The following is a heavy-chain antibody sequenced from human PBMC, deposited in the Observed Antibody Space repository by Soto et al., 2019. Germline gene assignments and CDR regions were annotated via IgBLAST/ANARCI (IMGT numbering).Heavy chain of an antibody. J-gene: IGHJ4*02. CDR3: AKEGSDVIVATSPNGDFDY. CDR1: GYTFIGYY. Sequence: ASVKVSCKASGYTFIGYYMHWVRQAPGQGLEWMGWINPNSGDTNYAQKFQGRVTMTRDTSISTAYTELSRLRFDDTAVYYCAKEGSDVIVATSPNGDFDYWGQGTLVTVSS. D-gene: IGHD5-12*01. V-gene: IGHV1-2*02. CDR2: INPNSGDT.